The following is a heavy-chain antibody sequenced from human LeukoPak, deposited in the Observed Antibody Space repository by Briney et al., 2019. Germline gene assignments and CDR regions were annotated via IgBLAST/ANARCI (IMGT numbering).Heavy chain of an antibody. Sequence: PSETPSLTCTVSGGSISSYYWSWIRQPPGKGLEWIGYIYYSGSTNYNPSLKSRVTISVDTSKNQFSLKLSSVTAADTAVYYCAREAYCGGDCYSYAFDIWGQGTMVTVSS. CDR1: GGSISSYY. V-gene: IGHV4-59*12. D-gene: IGHD2-21*02. CDR3: AREAYCGGDCYSYAFDI. CDR2: IYYSGST. J-gene: IGHJ3*02.